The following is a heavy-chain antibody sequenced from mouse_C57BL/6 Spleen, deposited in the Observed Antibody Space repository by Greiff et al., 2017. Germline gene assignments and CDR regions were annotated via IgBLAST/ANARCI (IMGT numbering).Heavy chain of an antibody. CDR2: IDPSDSYT. CDR3: ASPRLYPEDYAMDD. D-gene: IGHD6-1*01. CDR1: GYTFTSYW. J-gene: IGHJ4*01. Sequence: QVQLQQPGAELVMPGASVKLSCKASGYTFTSYWMHWVKQRPGQGLEWIGEIDPSDSYTNYNQKFKGKSTLTVDKSSSTAYMQLVSLTSGDAAVYYGASPRLYPEDYAMDDWGQGTSVTVSS. V-gene: IGHV1-69*01.